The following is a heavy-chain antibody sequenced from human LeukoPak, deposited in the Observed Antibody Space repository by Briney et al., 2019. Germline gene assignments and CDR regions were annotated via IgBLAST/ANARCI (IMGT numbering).Heavy chain of an antibody. CDR3: ARLGLTVVTPNNWFDP. CDR2: IYPGDSHT. D-gene: IGHD4-23*01. Sequence: GESLLISCKGSGYSFTNYWIGWVRQMPGKGLEWMGIIYPGDSHTRYSPSFQGQVTISADKSISTAYLQWSGLRASDTAMYYCARLGLTVVTPNNWFDPWGQGTVVTVSS. CDR1: GYSFTNYW. V-gene: IGHV5-51*01. J-gene: IGHJ5*02.